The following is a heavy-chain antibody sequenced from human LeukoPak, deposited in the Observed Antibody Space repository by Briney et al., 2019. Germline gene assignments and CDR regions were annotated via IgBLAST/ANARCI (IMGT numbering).Heavy chain of an antibody. Sequence: ASVKVSCKASGGTFSSYAISWVRQAPGQGLEWMGGIIPIFGTANYAQKFQGRVTITTDESTSTAYMELSSLRSEYTAVYYCARDATGTPASYWGQGTLVTVAS. CDR1: GGTFSSYA. CDR2: IIPIFGTA. J-gene: IGHJ4*02. D-gene: IGHD1-1*01. V-gene: IGHV1-69*05. CDR3: ARDATGTPASY.